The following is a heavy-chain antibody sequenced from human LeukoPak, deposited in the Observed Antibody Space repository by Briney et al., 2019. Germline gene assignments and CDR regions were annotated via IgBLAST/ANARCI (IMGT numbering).Heavy chain of an antibody. CDR3: ARSDLIVATPSPPFDP. Sequence: PSETLSLTCTVSGGSISSSSYYWGWIRQPPGKGLEWIGSIYYSGSTYYNPSLKSRVTISVDTSKNQFSLKLSSVTAADTAVYYCARSDLIVATPSPPFDPWGQGTLVTVSS. D-gene: IGHD5-12*01. CDR2: IYYSGST. CDR1: GGSISSSSYY. J-gene: IGHJ5*02. V-gene: IGHV4-39*07.